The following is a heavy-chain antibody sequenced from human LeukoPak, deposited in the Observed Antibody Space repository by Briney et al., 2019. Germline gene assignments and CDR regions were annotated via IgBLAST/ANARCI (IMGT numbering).Heavy chain of an antibody. D-gene: IGHD3-10*01. CDR1: GFTLSNHA. V-gene: IGHV3-23*01. CDR2: ISGSGAMT. J-gene: IGHJ4*02. CDR3: VKDRVDGSGSQFDS. Sequence: PGGSLRLSCAASGFTLSNHAMIWVRQAPGKGLEWVPSISGSGAMTYYADSVKGRFTISRDNAMDRLYLQMNSLRADDTAVYYCVKDRVDGSGSQFDSWGQGSLVIVSS.